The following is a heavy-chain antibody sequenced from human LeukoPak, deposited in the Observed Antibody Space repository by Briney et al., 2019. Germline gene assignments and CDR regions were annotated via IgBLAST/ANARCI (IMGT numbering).Heavy chain of an antibody. V-gene: IGHV3-30*18. Sequence: GGSLRLSCAASGFTFSSYWMHWVRQAPGKGLEWVAVISYDGSNKYYADSVKGRFTISRDNSKNTLYLQMNSLRTEDTAVYYCAKYSTNYYDSSGYPDYWGQGTLVTVSS. CDR3: AKYSTNYYDSSGYPDY. D-gene: IGHD3-22*01. J-gene: IGHJ4*02. CDR1: GFTFSSYW. CDR2: ISYDGSNK.